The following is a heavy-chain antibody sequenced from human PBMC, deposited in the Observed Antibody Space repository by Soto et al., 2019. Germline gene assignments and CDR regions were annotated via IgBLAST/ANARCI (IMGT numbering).Heavy chain of an antibody. V-gene: IGHV1-2*04. CDR2: INPNSGGT. Sequence: GASVKVSCKASGYTFTGYYMHWVRQAPGQGLEWMGWINPNSGGTNYAQKFQGWVTMTRDTSTSTAYMELSRLRSDDTAVYYCAREGNYYYYYGMDVWGQGTTVTVSS. J-gene: IGHJ6*02. CDR1: GYTFTGYY. CDR3: AREGNYYYYYGMDV.